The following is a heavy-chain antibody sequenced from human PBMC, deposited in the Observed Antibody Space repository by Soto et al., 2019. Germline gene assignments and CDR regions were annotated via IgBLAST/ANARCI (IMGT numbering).Heavy chain of an antibody. CDR1: GFTFSSYW. CDR3: ARGGRGGFDY. V-gene: IGHV3-74*01. D-gene: IGHD3-16*01. J-gene: IGHJ4*02. Sequence: EVQLVESGGGLVQPGGSLRLSCAASGFTFSSYWMHWVRQAPGKGLVWVSSIKTDGSITTYADSVKGRFTISRDNAKNWLYLQMNNLRAEDTAVYYCARGGRGGFDYWGQGTLVTAPS. CDR2: IKTDGSIT.